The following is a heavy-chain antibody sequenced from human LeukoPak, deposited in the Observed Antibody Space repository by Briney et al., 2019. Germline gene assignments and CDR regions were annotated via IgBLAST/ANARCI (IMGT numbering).Heavy chain of an antibody. V-gene: IGHV1-46*01. CDR3: ARAHRQLERLGRYYFDY. J-gene: IGHJ4*02. CDR2: INPTGGST. Sequence: GASVKVSCKASGYTFTSYYMHWVRQAPGQGLEWMGLINPTGGSTGYAQKFQGRVTMTRDMSTSTDYMELSSLRSEDTAVYYCARAHRQLERLGRYYFDYWGQGTLVTVSS. CDR1: GYTFTSYY. D-gene: IGHD1-1*01.